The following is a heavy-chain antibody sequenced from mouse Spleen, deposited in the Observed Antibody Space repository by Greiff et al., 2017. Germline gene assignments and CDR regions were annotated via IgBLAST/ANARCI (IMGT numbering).Heavy chain of an antibody. J-gene: IGHJ1*03. CDR1: GFTFSSYA. D-gene: IGHD1-1*01. V-gene: IGHV5-4*01. CDR2: ISDGGSYT. Sequence: EVMLVESGGGLVKPGGSLKLSCAASGFTFSSYAMSWVRQTPEKRLEWVATISDGGSYTYYPDNVKGRFTISRDNAKNNLYLQMSHLKSEDTAMYYCARDSYYGSSYRWYFDVWGTGTTVTVSS. CDR3: ARDSYYGSSYRWYFDV.